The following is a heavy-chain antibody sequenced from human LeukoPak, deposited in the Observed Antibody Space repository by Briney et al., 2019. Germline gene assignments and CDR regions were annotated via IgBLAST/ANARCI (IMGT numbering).Heavy chain of an antibody. CDR3: TRVVSVAWSERRPGYYYMDV. CDR1: GFTFSNYA. V-gene: IGHV3-23*01. Sequence: GGSLRLSCAASGFTFSNYAMSWVRQAPGRGLEWVLGISNSGGDTQYADSVKGRFTISRDNAKNSLYLQMNSLRAEDTAVYYCTRVVSVAWSERRPGYYYMDVWGTGTTVTVSS. D-gene: IGHD1-1*01. CDR2: ISNSGGDT. J-gene: IGHJ6*03.